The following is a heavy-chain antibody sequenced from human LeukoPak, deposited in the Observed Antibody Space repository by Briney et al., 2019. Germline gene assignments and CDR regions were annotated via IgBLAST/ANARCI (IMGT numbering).Heavy chain of an antibody. CDR1: GYTFTSYD. D-gene: IGHD3-22*01. Sequence: SVKVSCKASGYTFTSYDINWVRQATGQGLEWMGGIIPIFGTANYAQKFQGRVTITADESTSTAYMELSNLRSEDTAVYYCARESTDYYDSSGYYYGPVYWGQGTLVTVSS. J-gene: IGHJ4*02. CDR2: IIPIFGTA. CDR3: ARESTDYYDSSGYYYGPVY. V-gene: IGHV1-69*13.